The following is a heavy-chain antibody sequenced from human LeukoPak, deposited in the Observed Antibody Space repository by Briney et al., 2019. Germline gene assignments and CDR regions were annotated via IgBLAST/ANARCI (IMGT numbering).Heavy chain of an antibody. V-gene: IGHV6-1*01. Sequence: SRTLSLTCAISGDSVSSNSAAWNWIRQSPSRGLEWLGRTYYRSNWYNEYAVSVKSRITINPDTSKNQFSLQLNSVTPEDTAVYYCARASVVVVDHAFDIWGQGTMVTVSS. CDR1: GDSVSSNSAA. CDR2: TYYRSNWYN. CDR3: ARASVVVVDHAFDI. J-gene: IGHJ3*02. D-gene: IGHD2-15*01.